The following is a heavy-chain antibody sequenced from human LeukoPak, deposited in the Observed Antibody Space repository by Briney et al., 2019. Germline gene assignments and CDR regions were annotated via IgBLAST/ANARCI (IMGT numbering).Heavy chain of an antibody. CDR2: ISSSGSTI. Sequence: GRSLRLSCAASGFTFSSYEMNWVRQAPGKGLEWVSYISSSGSTIYYADSVKGRFTISRDNSKNTLYLQMNSLRAEDTAVYYCAKVESRGSSTYWGQGTLVTVSS. J-gene: IGHJ4*02. CDR1: GFTFSSYE. CDR3: AKVESRGSSTY. V-gene: IGHV3-48*03. D-gene: IGHD3-3*01.